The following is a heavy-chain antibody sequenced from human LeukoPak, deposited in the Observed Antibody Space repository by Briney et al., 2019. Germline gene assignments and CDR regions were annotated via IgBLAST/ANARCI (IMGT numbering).Heavy chain of an antibody. CDR2: INHSGST. J-gene: IGHJ5*02. D-gene: IGHD3-3*01. CDR3: ARGQYDFWSGYRRNNWFDP. CDR1: GGPSVVTT. Sequence: SETLSLTCAVYGGPSVVTTGAGSASPQGRGWSGLGEINHSGSTNYNPSLKSRVTISVDTSKNQFSLKLSSVTAADTAVYYCARGQYDFWSGYRRNNWFDPWGQGTLVTVSS. V-gene: IGHV4-34*01.